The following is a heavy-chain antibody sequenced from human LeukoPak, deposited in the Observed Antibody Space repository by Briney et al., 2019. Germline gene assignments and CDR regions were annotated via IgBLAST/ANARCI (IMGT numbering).Heavy chain of an antibody. CDR2: ISYDGSNK. V-gene: IGHV3-30*04. J-gene: IGHJ4*02. CDR1: GFTFSSYA. CDR3: AKAHSSGWSTFDC. Sequence: GGSLRLSCAASGFTFSSYAIHWVRQAPGKGLEWVAVISYDGSNKYYADSVKGRFTISRDNSKSTLYLQMNSLRAEDTAVYYCAKAHSSGWSTFDCWGQGTLVTVSS. D-gene: IGHD6-19*01.